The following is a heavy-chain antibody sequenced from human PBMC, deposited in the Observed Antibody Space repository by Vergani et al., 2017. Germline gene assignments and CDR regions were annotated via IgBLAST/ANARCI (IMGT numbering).Heavy chain of an antibody. CDR1: GGTFTSYA. D-gene: IGHD2-2*01. Sequence: QFQLVQSGPEVKKPGSSVKVSCKASGGTFTSYAFNWVRQAPGQGLEWMGRIIPIFSTATYAQKFQGRVTITADESTSTAYIELSSLSTEDTAVYDCARDPEKEVEQAPMNEVGYYYGMDVWCQGAKVTVSS. V-gene: IGHV1-69*13. J-gene: IGHJ6*02. CDR2: IIPIFSTA. CDR3: ARDPEKEVEQAPMNEVGYYYGMDV.